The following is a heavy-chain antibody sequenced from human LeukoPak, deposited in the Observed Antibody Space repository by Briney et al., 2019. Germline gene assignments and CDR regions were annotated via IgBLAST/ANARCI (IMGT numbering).Heavy chain of an antibody. V-gene: IGHV3-48*03. D-gene: IGHD6-13*01. CDR1: GFTFSSYE. Sequence: GGSLRLSCAASGFTFSSYEMNWVRQAPGKGLEWVSYISSSGSTIYYADSVKGRFTISRDNAKNSLYLQMNSLRAEDTAVYYCARDRVMYSSSWYSYYYYGMDVWGQGTTVTASS. CDR2: ISSSGSTI. CDR3: ARDRVMYSSSWYSYYYYGMDV. J-gene: IGHJ6*02.